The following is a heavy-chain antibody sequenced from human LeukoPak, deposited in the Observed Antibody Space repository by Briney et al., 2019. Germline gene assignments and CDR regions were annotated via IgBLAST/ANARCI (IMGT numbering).Heavy chain of an antibody. CDR2: IYPGDSDA. Sequence: GESLKISCKGSGYSFPSYWIGWVRQMPGKGMEWMGIIYPGDSDARYSPSFQGQVTISADKSISTAYLQWSSLKASDTAMYYCATNGTTWGNWFDPWGQGTLVTVSS. V-gene: IGHV5-51*01. CDR1: GYSFPSYW. D-gene: IGHD1-1*01. J-gene: IGHJ5*02. CDR3: ATNGTTWGNWFDP.